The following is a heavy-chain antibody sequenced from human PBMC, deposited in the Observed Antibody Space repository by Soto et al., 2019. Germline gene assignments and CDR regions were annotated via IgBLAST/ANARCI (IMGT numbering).Heavy chain of an antibody. CDR2: INAGNDNT. V-gene: IGHV1-3*01. CDR1: GYTFSNYA. D-gene: IGHD3-10*01. CDR3: VRANNWFDP. J-gene: IGHJ5*02. Sequence: QVQLVQSGAEVKKPGASVKVSCKASGYTFSNYAMHWVRQAPGQRLEWMGWINAGNDNTKYSQNFQGRVTITRDTSAGTAYMELSSLRSEGTAVYYCVRANNWFDPWGQGTLVTVSS.